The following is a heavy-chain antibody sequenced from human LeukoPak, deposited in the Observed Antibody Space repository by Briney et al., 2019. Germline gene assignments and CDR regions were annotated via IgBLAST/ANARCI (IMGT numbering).Heavy chain of an antibody. CDR3: ARGETSSYDY. D-gene: IGHD2-2*01. V-gene: IGHV3-15*01. CDR2: IKSKTDGGTT. Sequence: NPGGSLRLSCAASGFTFSNAWMSWVRQAPGKGLEWVGRIKSKTDGGTTDYAAPVKGRFTISRDNSKNPVYLQMNSLRAEDTAVYYCARGETSSYDYWGQGTLVTVSS. J-gene: IGHJ4*02. CDR1: GFTFSNAW.